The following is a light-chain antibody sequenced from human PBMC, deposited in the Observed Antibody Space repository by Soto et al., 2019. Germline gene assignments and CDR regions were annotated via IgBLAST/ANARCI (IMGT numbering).Light chain of an antibody. CDR1: SSDVGGYNY. V-gene: IGLV2-14*03. J-gene: IGLJ1*01. Sequence: QSALTQPASVSGSPGQSITISCTGTSSDVGGYNYVSWYQHHPGKAPKLMIYDVSNRPSGVSNRFSGSKSGNTASLIISGLRAEDEAYYYCSSYTSSNTLSTYVFGTVTEVTVL. CDR2: DVS. CDR3: SSYTSSNTLSTYV.